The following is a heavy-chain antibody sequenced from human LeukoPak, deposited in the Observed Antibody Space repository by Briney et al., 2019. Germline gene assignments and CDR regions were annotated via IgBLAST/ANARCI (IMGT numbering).Heavy chain of an antibody. V-gene: IGHV3-30*19. CDR1: GFTFRSYG. Sequence: PGGSLRLSCAASGFTFRSYGMHWVRQAPGKGLEWVTLISFNGNDKKYADSVKGRFTVSRDNSRNTVFLQMNSLRPEDTGLYYCARVYGSEIDYWGQGTQVIVSS. CDR2: ISFNGNDK. CDR3: ARVYGSEIDY. J-gene: IGHJ4*02. D-gene: IGHD3-10*01.